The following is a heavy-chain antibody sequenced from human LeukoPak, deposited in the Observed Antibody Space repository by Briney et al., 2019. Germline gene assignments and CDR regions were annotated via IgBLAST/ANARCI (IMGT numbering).Heavy chain of an antibody. CDR3: ARDPIYGDYVDY. Sequence: GGSLSLSCAASGFTFSDYYMSWVRQAPGKGLEGVSYISSSGSTIYYADSVKGRFTISSDNAKNSLYLQMNSLRADDTAVYYCARDPIYGDYVDYWGQGTLVTVSS. D-gene: IGHD4-17*01. CDR2: ISSSGSTI. V-gene: IGHV3-11*01. CDR1: GFTFSDYY. J-gene: IGHJ4*02.